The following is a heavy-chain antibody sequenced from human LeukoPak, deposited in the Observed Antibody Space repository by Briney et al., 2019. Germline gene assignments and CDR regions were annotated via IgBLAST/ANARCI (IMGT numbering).Heavy chain of an antibody. CDR3: ARVKRGYSSSSYYYGMDV. D-gene: IGHD6-13*01. J-gene: IGHJ6*02. V-gene: IGHV3-23*01. Sequence: GGSLRLSCAASGFTFSSYAMSWVRQAPGKGLEWVSAISGSGGSTYYADSVKGRFTISRDNSKNTLYLQMNSLRAEDTAVYYCARVKRGYSSSSYYYGMDVWGQGTTVTVSS. CDR1: GFTFSSYA. CDR2: ISGSGGST.